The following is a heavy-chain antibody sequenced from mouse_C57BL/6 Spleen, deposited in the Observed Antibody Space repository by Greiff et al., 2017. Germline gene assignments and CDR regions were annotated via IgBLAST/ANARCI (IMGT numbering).Heavy chain of an antibody. D-gene: IGHD1-1*01. CDR2: IYPGSGNT. Sequence: QVQLQQSGAELVRPGASVKLSCKASGYTFTDYYINWVKQRPGQGLEWIARIYPGSGNTYYNEKFKGKATLTAEKSSSTAYMQLSSLTSEDSAVYFCARSGTTVPYYFDYWGQGTTLTVSS. CDR3: ARSGTTVPYYFDY. V-gene: IGHV1-76*01. CDR1: GYTFTDYY. J-gene: IGHJ2*01.